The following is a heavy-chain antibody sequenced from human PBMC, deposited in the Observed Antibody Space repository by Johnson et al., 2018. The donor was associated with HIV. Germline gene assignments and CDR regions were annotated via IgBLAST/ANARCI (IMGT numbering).Heavy chain of an antibody. V-gene: IGHV3-30*18. J-gene: IGHJ3*02. CDR1: GFTFSSYG. CDR2: ISYDGNNK. Sequence: QVKLVESGGGVVQPGRSLRLSCAASGFTFSSYGMHWVRQAPGKGLEWVAVISYDGNNKYYADSVKGRFTISRDNSKNTLYLQMNSLRAEDTAVYYCANTQIVVVPTAMDPFDIWGQGTMVIVSS. D-gene: IGHD2-2*01. CDR3: ANTQIVVVPTAMDPFDI.